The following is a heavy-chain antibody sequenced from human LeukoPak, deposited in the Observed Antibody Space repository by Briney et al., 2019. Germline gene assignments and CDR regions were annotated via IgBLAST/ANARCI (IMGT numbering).Heavy chain of an antibody. CDR1: GFTVSSNY. V-gene: IGHV3-53*01. CDR3: ARSYGDYVGINWFDP. Sequence: PGGSLRLSCAASGFTVSSNYMSWVRQAPGKGLEWVSVIYSGGSTYYADSVKGRFTISRDNSKNTLYLQMNSLRAEDTAVYYCARSYGDYVGINWFDPWGQGTLVTVSS. J-gene: IGHJ5*02. CDR2: IYSGGST. D-gene: IGHD4-17*01.